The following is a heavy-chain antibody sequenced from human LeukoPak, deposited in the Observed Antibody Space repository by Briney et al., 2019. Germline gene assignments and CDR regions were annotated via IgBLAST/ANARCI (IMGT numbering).Heavy chain of an antibody. Sequence: GSLRLSCAASGFTFSSYNMNWVRQAPGKGLEWISSITRNSNYIYYADSVKGRFTISRDNGKSSLFLQMDSLRAEDTAIYFCARDGEPTPDYGDPNWFDPWGQGTLVTVSS. V-gene: IGHV3-21*01. CDR2: ITRNSNYI. J-gene: IGHJ5*02. CDR3: ARDGEPTPDYGDPNWFDP. CDR1: GFTFSSYN. D-gene: IGHD4-17*01.